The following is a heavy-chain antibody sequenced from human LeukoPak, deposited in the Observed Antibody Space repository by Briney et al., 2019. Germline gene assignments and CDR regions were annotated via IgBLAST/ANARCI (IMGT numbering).Heavy chain of an antibody. V-gene: IGHV3-30*03. J-gene: IGHJ4*02. D-gene: IGHD3-16*02. CDR1: GFTFSSYG. CDR2: ISYDGSNK. CDR3: ARGYHDD. Sequence: GGSLRLSCAASGFTFSSYGMHWVRQAPGKGLEWVAVISYDGSNKYYADSVKGRFTISRDNSKNTLYLQMNSMRAEDTAVYYCARGYHDDWGQGTLVTVSS.